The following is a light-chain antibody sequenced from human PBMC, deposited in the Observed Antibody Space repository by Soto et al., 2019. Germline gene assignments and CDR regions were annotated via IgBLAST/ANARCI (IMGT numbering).Light chain of an antibody. CDR2: QAS. V-gene: IGKV1-5*03. CDR3: LQYQSYWT. J-gene: IGKJ1*01. Sequence: DIQMTQSPSTLSASVGDRVSITCRASQSISRQLAWYQQKPGKAPNLLIYQASNLETGVPSRFTGSGSGTXXXLTXSSLXPXXXATYYCLQYQSYWTFGQGTKVEVK. CDR1: QSISRQ.